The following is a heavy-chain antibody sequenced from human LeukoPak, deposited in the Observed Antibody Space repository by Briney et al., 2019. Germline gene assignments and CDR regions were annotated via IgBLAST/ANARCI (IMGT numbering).Heavy chain of an antibody. J-gene: IGHJ4*02. Sequence: GVSLRLSCAAPGFTFGSYAMSWVRQAPGKGLEWVSAISGSGGSTYYADSVKGRFTISRDNSKNTLYLQMNSLRAEDTAVYYCAKESRGYSYGSTFDYWGQGTLVTVSS. CDR1: GFTFGSYA. D-gene: IGHD5-18*01. V-gene: IGHV3-23*01. CDR3: AKESRGYSYGSTFDY. CDR2: ISGSGGST.